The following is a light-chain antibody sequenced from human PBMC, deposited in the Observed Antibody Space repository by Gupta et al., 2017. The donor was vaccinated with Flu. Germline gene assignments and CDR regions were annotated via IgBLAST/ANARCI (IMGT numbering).Light chain of an antibody. CDR1: QSGLYSSKNKNY. Sequence: SLGERATINCKSRQSGLYSSKNKNYLAWYQPKPGQPPKVLIYWASTRESGVPDRFSGSGSGTDFTLTISSLQAEDVAVYYCQQEDSTPYTFGQGTKLEIK. CDR3: QQEDSTPYT. CDR2: WAS. J-gene: IGKJ2*01. V-gene: IGKV4-1*01.